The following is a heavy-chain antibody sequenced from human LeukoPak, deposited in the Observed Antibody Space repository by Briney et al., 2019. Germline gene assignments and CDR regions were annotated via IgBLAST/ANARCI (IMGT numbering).Heavy chain of an antibody. CDR2: ISGSGGST. Sequence: TGGSLRLSCAASGFTFSSYAMSWVRQAPGKGLEWVSAISGSGGSTYYADSVKGRFTISRDNSKNTLYLQMNSLRAEDTAVYYCAKILDYDSSGYFVSYTPLDYWGQGTLVTVSS. CDR3: AKILDYDSSGYFVSYTPLDY. CDR1: GFTFSSYA. J-gene: IGHJ4*02. D-gene: IGHD3-22*01. V-gene: IGHV3-23*01.